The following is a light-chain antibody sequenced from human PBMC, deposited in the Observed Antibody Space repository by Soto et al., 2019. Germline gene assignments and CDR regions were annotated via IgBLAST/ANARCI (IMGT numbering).Light chain of an antibody. CDR1: QSVSSN. Sequence: EIVMTQSPATLSVSPGERATLSCRASQSVSSNLAWYQQKPGQAPRLLIYDAYNRATGIPPRFSGSGSGTDFTLTISSLQSEDFAVYYCQQYNNWPSLTFGGGTKVDIK. CDR2: DAY. CDR3: QQYNNWPSLT. J-gene: IGKJ4*01. V-gene: IGKV3D-15*01.